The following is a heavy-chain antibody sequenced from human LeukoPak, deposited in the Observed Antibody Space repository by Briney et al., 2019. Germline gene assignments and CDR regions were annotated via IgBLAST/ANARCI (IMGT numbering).Heavy chain of an antibody. D-gene: IGHD3-3*01. CDR2: IKRDGSEK. CDR1: GFTFSSHW. Sequence: PGGSLRLSCAASGFTFSSHWMSWVRQAPGKGLEWVANIKRDGSEKYYVDSVKGRFTISRDNAKNSLYLQMDSLRAEDTAVYYCARGGLRFLEWLFGYWGQGALVTVSS. CDR3: ARGGLRFLEWLFGY. V-gene: IGHV3-7*01. J-gene: IGHJ4*02.